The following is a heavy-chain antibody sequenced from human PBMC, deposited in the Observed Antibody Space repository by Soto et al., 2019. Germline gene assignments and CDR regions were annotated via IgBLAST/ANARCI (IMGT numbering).Heavy chain of an antibody. Sequence: EVQLLESGGGLVQPGGSLRLSCAASGFTFSSYAMSWVRQAPGKGLESVSAISGSGGSTYYAESVKGRFTISIDNAENTLYLQMNSLRAEDTAVYYCENYIVVVSSAWLDDAFGIWGQGTMGTVSS. CDR1: GFTFSSYA. CDR3: ENYIVVVSSAWLDDAFGI. V-gene: IGHV3-23*01. J-gene: IGHJ3*02. D-gene: IGHD2-21*01. CDR2: ISGSGGST.